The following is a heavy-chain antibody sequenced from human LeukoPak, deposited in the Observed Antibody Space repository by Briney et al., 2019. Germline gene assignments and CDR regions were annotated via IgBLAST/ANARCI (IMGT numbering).Heavy chain of an antibody. CDR2: INPNSGGT. D-gene: IGHD3-10*01. Sequence: ASVKVSCKASGYTFTGYYMHWVRQAPGQGLEWMGWINPNSGGTNYAQKFQGRVTMTRDTSISTAYMELSRLRSDDTAVYYCARTPKYGSGSRYGMDVWGQGTTVTVSS. CDR3: ARTPKYGSGSRYGMDV. CDR1: GYTFTGYY. V-gene: IGHV1-2*02. J-gene: IGHJ6*02.